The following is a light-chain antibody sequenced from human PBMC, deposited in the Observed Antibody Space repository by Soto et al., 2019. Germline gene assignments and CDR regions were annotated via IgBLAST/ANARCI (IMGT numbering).Light chain of an antibody. CDR1: QSVSSK. V-gene: IGKV3-15*01. J-gene: IGKJ2*01. CDR2: GVS. Sequence: EIVMTQSPVTLSVSPGERATLSCRASQSVSSKLAWYQQKPGQAPRLLIYGVSTRATGIPARFSGSGSGTEFTLSISSLQSKDFAVYYCQQYNNWPQTFGQGTKLEIK. CDR3: QQYNNWPQT.